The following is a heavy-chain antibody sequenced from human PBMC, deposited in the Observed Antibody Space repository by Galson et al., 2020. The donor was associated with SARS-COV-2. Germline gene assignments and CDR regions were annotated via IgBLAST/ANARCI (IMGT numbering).Heavy chain of an antibody. CDR1: GYTLTELS. Sequence: ASVKVSCKVSGYTLTELSMHWVRQAPGKGLEWMGGFDPDDGETIHAQKLQDRVTMTEDTSTDTAYMELSSLRSEDTAVYYCATTSPFPAYYDSSGPPGGWFDPWGQGTLVTVSS. CDR3: ATTSPFPAYYDSSGPPGGWFDP. J-gene: IGHJ5*02. V-gene: IGHV1-24*01. D-gene: IGHD3-22*01. CDR2: FDPDDGET.